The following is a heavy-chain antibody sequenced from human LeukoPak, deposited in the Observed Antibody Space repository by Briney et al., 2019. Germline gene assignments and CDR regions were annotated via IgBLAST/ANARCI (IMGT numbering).Heavy chain of an antibody. V-gene: IGHV3-23*01. J-gene: IGHJ6*04. CDR2: ISGSGDST. Sequence: PGGSLRLSCAASGFTFSSYTMTWVRQAPGKGLEWVSPISGSGDSTYYADSVKGRFTISRDNSKNTLYLQMNSLRAEDTAVYYCAELGITMIGGVWGKGTTVTISS. D-gene: IGHD3-10*02. CDR3: AELGITMIGGV. CDR1: GFTFSSYT.